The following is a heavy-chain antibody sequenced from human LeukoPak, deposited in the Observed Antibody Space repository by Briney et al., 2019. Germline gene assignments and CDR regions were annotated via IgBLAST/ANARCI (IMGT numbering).Heavy chain of an antibody. CDR1: GFTFSSYA. J-gene: IGHJ4*02. V-gene: IGHV3-30-3*01. Sequence: GGSLRLSCAASGFTFSSYAMHWVRQAPGKGLEWVAVISYDGNIKYSADSVKGRFTISRDNSKNTLYLQMNSLRSEDTAVFYCARGRGSIWYPDYWGQGTLVTVSS. CDR3: ARGRGSIWYPDY. CDR2: ISYDGNIK. D-gene: IGHD6-13*01.